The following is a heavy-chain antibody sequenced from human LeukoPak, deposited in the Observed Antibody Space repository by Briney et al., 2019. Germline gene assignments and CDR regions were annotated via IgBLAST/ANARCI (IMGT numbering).Heavy chain of an antibody. CDR2: ISGSGGST. V-gene: IGHV3-23*01. CDR3: ARAAADIDDWFAAFDI. Sequence: GGSLRLSCAASGFTFSSYAMSWVRQAPGKGLEWVSAISGSGGSTYYADSVKGRFTISRDNSKNTLYLQMNSLRAEDTAVYYCARAAADIDDWFAAFDIWGQGTMVTVSS. J-gene: IGHJ3*02. CDR1: GFTFSSYA. D-gene: IGHD3-9*01.